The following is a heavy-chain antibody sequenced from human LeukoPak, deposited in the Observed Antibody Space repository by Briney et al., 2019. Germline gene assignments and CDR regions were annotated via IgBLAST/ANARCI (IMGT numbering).Heavy chain of an antibody. J-gene: IGHJ5*02. CDR3: AKDQVVITTTGSWFDP. Sequence: PGGSLRLSCAASGFTFSSYWMSWVRQAPGKGLEWVANIKQDGSEKYYVDSVKGRFTISRDNAKNSLYLQMNSLRAEDTAVYYCAKDQVVITTTGSWFDPWGQGTLVTVSS. CDR2: IKQDGSEK. V-gene: IGHV3-7*03. D-gene: IGHD3-22*01. CDR1: GFTFSSYW.